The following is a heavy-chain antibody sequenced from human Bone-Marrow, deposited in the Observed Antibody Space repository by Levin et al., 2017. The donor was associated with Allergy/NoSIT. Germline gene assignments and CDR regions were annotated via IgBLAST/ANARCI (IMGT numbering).Heavy chain of an antibody. CDR1: GGSISSSSYY. V-gene: IGHV4-39*01. D-gene: IGHD7-27*01. CDR3: ARHLRPKVKWGRFDY. CDR2: IYYSGST. Sequence: SETLSLTCTVSGGSISSSSYYWGWIRQPPGKGLEWIGSIYYSGSTYYNPSLKSRVTISVDTSKNQFSLKLSSVTAADTAVYYCARHLRPKVKWGRFDYWGQGTLVTVSS. J-gene: IGHJ4*02.